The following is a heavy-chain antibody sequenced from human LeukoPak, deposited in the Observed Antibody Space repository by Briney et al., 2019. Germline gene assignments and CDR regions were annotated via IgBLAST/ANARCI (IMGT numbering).Heavy chain of an antibody. D-gene: IGHD3-10*01. V-gene: IGHV1-18*01. CDR1: GFTFTSYG. CDR3: ARGGIFYGSGSYRANNWFDP. Sequence: GASVKVSCKASGFTFTSYGFTWVRQAPGQGLEWLGVISAYNGNTHYTQKLQGRVTMTTDTSTNTASMELRSLRSDDTAVYYCARGGIFYGSGSYRANNWFDPWGQGTLVTVSS. J-gene: IGHJ5*02. CDR2: ISAYNGNT.